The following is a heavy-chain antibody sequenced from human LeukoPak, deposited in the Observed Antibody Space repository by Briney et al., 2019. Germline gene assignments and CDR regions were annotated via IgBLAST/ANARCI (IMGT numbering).Heavy chain of an antibody. V-gene: IGHV1-18*01. CDR3: ARVGSSGWYPFDY. J-gene: IGHJ4*02. D-gene: IGHD6-19*01. CDR1: GYTFTSYG. CDR2: ISAYNGNT. Sequence: ASVKVSCKASGYTFTSYGISWVRQAPGQGLEWMGWISAYNGNTNYAQKLQGRVTITADESTSTAYMELSSLRSEDTAVYYCARVGSSGWYPFDYWGQGTLVTVSP.